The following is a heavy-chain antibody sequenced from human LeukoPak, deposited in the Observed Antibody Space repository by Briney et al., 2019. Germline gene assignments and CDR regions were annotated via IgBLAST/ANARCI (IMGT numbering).Heavy chain of an antibody. V-gene: IGHV4-34*01. CDR3: ARHAPPSYSSSFNGIDY. CDR2: INHSGST. CDR1: GGSFSGYY. D-gene: IGHD6-13*01. Sequence: PSETLSLTCAVYGGSFSGYYWSWIRQPPGKGLEWIGEINHSGSTDYKPSLKSRVTISVDTSKNQFSLKLSSVTAADTAVYYCARHAPPSYSSSFNGIDYWGQGTLVTVSS. J-gene: IGHJ4*02.